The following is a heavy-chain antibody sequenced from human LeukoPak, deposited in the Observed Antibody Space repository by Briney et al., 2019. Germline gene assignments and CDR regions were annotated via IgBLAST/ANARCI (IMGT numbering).Heavy chain of an antibody. CDR2: ISGSGSRT. CDR3: AKDQSGFGGLENY. D-gene: IGHD3-16*01. CDR1: GFTFSTYA. V-gene: IGHV3-23*01. J-gene: IGHJ4*02. Sequence: GGSLRLSCAASGFTFSTYAMSWVRQAPGKGLEWVSAISGSGSRTYYADSVKGRFTVSRDNSKNTLYLQMSSLRAEDTAVYYCAKDQSGFGGLENYWGQGTQVTVSS.